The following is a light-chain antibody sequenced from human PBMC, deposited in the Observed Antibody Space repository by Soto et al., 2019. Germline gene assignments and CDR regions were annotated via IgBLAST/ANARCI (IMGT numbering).Light chain of an antibody. CDR2: KAS. CDR1: QSISSW. Sequence: DIQMTQSPSTLSASVGDRVTITCRASQSISSWLSWYQQKPGKAPKLLIYKASSLESGVPSRFSGSGSGTEFSLTISSLQPDDIATYYCQKDKNYPETFGQGTKLEIK. CDR3: QKDKNYPET. J-gene: IGKJ2*01. V-gene: IGKV1-5*03.